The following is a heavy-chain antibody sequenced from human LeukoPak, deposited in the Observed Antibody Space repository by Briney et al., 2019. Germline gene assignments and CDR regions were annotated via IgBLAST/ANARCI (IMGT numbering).Heavy chain of an antibody. J-gene: IGHJ4*02. D-gene: IGHD3-9*01. V-gene: IGHV3-30*04. Sequence: GGSLRLSCAASGFTFSSYAMHWVRQAPGKGLEWVAVISYDRSNKYYADSVKGRFTISRDNAKNSLYLQMNSLRAEDTALYYCAKDMGELRYFDLTYYFDYWGQGTLVTVSS. CDR1: GFTFSSYA. CDR3: AKDMGELRYFDLTYYFDY. CDR2: ISYDRSNK.